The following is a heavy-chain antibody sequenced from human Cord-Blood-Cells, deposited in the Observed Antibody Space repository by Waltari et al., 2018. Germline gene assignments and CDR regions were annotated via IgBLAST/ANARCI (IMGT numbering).Heavy chain of an antibody. D-gene: IGHD2-2*01. J-gene: IGHJ5*02. CDR1: GFSPGPGGVG. CDR2: IYGDDEK. V-gene: IGHV2-5*02. CDR3: AHSSFRIVVVPAAGNWFDP. Sequence: QITLKESGPTLVKPKQTLTLTCTFSGFSPGPGGVGVGWIRQPPGKDLEWLALIYGDDEKRYSPSLKSRITITKESSKNQVVLTMTNMEPVDTATYYCAHSSFRIVVVPAAGNWFDPWGQGTLVTVAS.